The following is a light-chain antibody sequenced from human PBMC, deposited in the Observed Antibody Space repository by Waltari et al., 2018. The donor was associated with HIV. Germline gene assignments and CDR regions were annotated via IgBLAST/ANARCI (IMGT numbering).Light chain of an antibody. V-gene: IGKV1-33*01. Sequence: DIEMTQSPSSLSASIGDRVTITCQASQDIRKFLNWYQQKPGKAPKVLIYDASNLESGVPSRFSGSGSGTDFTFAISGLQPEDIATYYCQQYDRFPITFGQGTRLEIK. CDR3: QQYDRFPIT. J-gene: IGKJ5*01. CDR2: DAS. CDR1: QDIRKF.